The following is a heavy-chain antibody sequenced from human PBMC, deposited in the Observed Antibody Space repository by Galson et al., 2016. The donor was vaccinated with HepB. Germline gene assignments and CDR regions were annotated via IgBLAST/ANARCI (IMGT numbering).Heavy chain of an antibody. D-gene: IGHD3-16*01. Sequence: SLRLSCAASGFSFRNSGMSWVRQAPGRGLEWVSSITRSGDATHYADFVKGRFTISRDNSKNTLYLYMNSLSAGDTAVYYCGKHGGFDYWGQGALVTVSS. CDR2: ITRSGDAT. CDR3: GKHGGFDY. V-gene: IGHV3-23*01. J-gene: IGHJ4*02. CDR1: GFSFRNSG.